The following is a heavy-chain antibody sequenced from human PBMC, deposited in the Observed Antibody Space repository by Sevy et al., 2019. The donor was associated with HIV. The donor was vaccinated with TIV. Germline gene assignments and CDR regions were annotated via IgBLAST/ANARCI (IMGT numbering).Heavy chain of an antibody. CDR3: ARLPTGLQSFNYLLLTYFDS. CDR2: IKHDGSET. Sequence: GGSLRLSCAASGFDFNNHWMSWVRQAPEKGLEWVANIKHDGSETYYVDSLEGRFTISRDNAKNSLSLQINDLRAEDTAMYYCARLPTGLQSFNYLLLTYFDSWGQGTLVTVSS. D-gene: IGHD3-9*01. CDR1: GFDFNNHW. V-gene: IGHV3-7*03. J-gene: IGHJ4*02.